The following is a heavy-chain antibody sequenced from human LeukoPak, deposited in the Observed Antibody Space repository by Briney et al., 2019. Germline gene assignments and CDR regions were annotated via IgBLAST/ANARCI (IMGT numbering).Heavy chain of an antibody. J-gene: IGHJ6*02. Sequence: ASVTVSCTASGYTFTVYYMHWVRQATGQGLEWMGWMNPNSGNTGYAQKFQGRVTMTRNTSISTAYMELSSLRSEDTAVYYCARGRYYDSSGYWVNSYYYGMDVWGQGTTVTVSS. CDR1: GYTFTVYY. V-gene: IGHV1-8*02. D-gene: IGHD3-22*01. CDR3: ARGRYYDSSGYWVNSYYYGMDV. CDR2: MNPNSGNT.